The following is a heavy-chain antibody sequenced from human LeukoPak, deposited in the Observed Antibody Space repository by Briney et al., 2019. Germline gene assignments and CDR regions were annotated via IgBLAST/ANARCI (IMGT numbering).Heavy chain of an antibody. CDR3: AHTPYTSTVALHN. CDR1: GVGPGRSGGG. CDR2: RNWDGDK. J-gene: IGHJ4*02. Sequence: ESGPTLFHPTPPLTLTFIFSGVGPGRSGGGGGWIRQTPGKAVEWLTLRNWDGDKRYSPSLSTRLTLTKDTSKNQVVLTMTNMDPVDTATYYCAHTPYTSTVALHNWGQGALVTVSS. V-gene: IGHV2-5*02. D-gene: IGHD4-23*01.